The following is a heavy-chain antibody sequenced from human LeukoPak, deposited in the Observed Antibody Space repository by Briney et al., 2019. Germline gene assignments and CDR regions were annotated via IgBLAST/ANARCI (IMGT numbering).Heavy chain of an antibody. Sequence: GGSLRLSCAASGFTFSSYEMNWVRQAPGKGLEWVSYISSSGSTIYYADSVKGRFTISRDNAKNSLYLQMNSLRAEDTAVYYCARDMGAYDSSGYYYFDAFDIWGQGTMVTVSS. V-gene: IGHV3-48*03. J-gene: IGHJ3*02. CDR2: ISSSGSTI. CDR1: GFTFSSYE. CDR3: ARDMGAYDSSGYYYFDAFDI. D-gene: IGHD3-22*01.